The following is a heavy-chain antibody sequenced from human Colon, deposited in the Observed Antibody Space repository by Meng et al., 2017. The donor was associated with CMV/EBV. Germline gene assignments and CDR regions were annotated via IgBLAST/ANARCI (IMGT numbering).Heavy chain of an antibody. D-gene: IGHD1-26*01. CDR1: GYTFTNYG. J-gene: IGHJ1*01. CDR2: ISAYTGDT. CDR3: VRESQSGSYIYLQH. Sequence: QVQLEQSGDGVMKPWASVMVSCKASGYTFTNYGISWVRQAPGQGLEWMGWISAYTGDTYYAQKFQGRVTMTTDTSTSTAYMELRSLRSDDTAVYYCVRESQSGSYIYLQHWGQGTLVTVSS. V-gene: IGHV1-18*01.